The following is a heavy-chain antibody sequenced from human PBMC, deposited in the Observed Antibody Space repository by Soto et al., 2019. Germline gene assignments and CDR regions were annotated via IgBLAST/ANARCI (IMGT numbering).Heavy chain of an antibody. Sequence: GGSLRLSCAAPGFTFSRYGMNWLRQAPGKGLEWVASISSSTSYVYYADSVKGRFSTSRDNAKNILYLEMYGLRTEDTAVYYCARDPSEGRVGNWFESWGQGTLVTVSS. CDR3: ARDPSEGRVGNWFES. CDR1: GFTFSRYG. CDR2: ISSSTSYV. V-gene: IGHV3-21*06. D-gene: IGHD2-2*01. J-gene: IGHJ5*01.